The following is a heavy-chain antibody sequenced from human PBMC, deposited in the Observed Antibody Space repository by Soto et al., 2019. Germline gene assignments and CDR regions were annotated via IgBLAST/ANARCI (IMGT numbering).Heavy chain of an antibody. J-gene: IGHJ5*02. CDR2: ISGYNGNT. CDR1: GYTFTSYG. CDR3: ARDEGYKCSDGGWFDP. D-gene: IGHD1-1*01. Sequence: QVQLVQSGAEVKKPGPSVKVSCKSSGYTFTSYGISWVRQAPGQGLEWRGWISGYNGNTNYAQKLQGRVTMTSDTSTSTAYMELRSLRADDAAVYYCARDEGYKCSDGGWFDPWGQRTLVTVSS. V-gene: IGHV1-18*01.